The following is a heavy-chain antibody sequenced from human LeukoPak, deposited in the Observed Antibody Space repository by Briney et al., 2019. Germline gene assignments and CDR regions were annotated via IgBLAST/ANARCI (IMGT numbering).Heavy chain of an antibody. J-gene: IGHJ6*03. CDR2: ISGSGGST. Sequence: PGGSLRLSCAASGFTFSSYAMSWVRQAPGKGLEWVSAISGSGGSTYYADSVKGRFTISRDNSKNTLYLQMNSLRAEDTAVYYCSKAHWPSIRNRDSTSCNGVFNMDAGGKGPTATV. CDR3: SKAHWPSIRNRDSTSCNGVFNMDA. CDR1: GFTFSSYA. V-gene: IGHV3-23*01. D-gene: IGHD2-2*01.